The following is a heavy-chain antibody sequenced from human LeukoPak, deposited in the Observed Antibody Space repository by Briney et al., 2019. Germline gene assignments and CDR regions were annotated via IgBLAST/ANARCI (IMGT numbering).Heavy chain of an antibody. V-gene: IGHV3-9*03. D-gene: IGHD3-3*01. CDR3: AKDIQYDFWSGYYHY. Sequence: GESLRLSCAASGFTFDDYAMHWVRQAPGKGLEWVSGISWNSGSIGYADSVKGRFTISRDNAKNSLYLQMNSLRAEDMALYYCAKDIQYDFWSGYYHYWGQGTLVTVSS. J-gene: IGHJ4*02. CDR2: ISWNSGSI. CDR1: GFTFDDYA.